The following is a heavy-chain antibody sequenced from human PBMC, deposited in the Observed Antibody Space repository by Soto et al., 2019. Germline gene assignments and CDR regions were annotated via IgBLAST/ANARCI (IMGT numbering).Heavy chain of an antibody. CDR2: ISAYNGNT. CDR3: ASAKTSGPGGGTTTSFDY. Sequence: ASVKVSCKASGYTFTSYGISWVRQAPGQGLEWMGWISAYNGNTNYAQKHQGRVTMTTDTSTSTAYMELRSLRSDDTAVYYCASAKTSGPGGGTTTSFDYWGQGTLVTVSS. D-gene: IGHD1-26*01. V-gene: IGHV1-18*01. CDR1: GYTFTSYG. J-gene: IGHJ4*02.